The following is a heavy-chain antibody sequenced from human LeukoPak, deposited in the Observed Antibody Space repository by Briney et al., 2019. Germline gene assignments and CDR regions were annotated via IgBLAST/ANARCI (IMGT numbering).Heavy chain of an antibody. J-gene: IGHJ1*01. Sequence: GGSLRLSCAASGFTFSSYGVHWVRQAPGKGLEWVAVIWYDGSNKYYADSVKGRFTISRDNSKNTLYLQMNSLRAEDTAVYYCARGDSTSTPRQYFQHWGQGTLVTVSS. V-gene: IGHV3-33*01. CDR2: IWYDGSNK. CDR3: ARGDSTSTPRQYFQH. CDR1: GFTFSSYG. D-gene: IGHD2/OR15-2a*01.